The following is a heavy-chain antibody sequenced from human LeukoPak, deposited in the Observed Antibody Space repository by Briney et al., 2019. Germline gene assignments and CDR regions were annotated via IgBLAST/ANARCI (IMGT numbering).Heavy chain of an antibody. Sequence: GGSLRLSCAVSGFTFTNYYMSWVRQAPEKGLEWVANINQVGTETFYVDSVKGRFTISRDNAKNSLYLQMSSLRAEDTAVYYCANGNNWFDPWGQGTLVTVSS. CDR2: INQVGTET. CDR3: ANGNNWFDP. D-gene: IGHD1-26*01. V-gene: IGHV3-7*01. CDR1: GFTFTNYY. J-gene: IGHJ5*02.